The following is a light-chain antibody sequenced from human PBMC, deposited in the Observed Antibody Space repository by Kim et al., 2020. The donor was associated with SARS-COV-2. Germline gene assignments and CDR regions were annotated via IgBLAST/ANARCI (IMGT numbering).Light chain of an antibody. CDR1: HSVASR. Sequence: VSPGETATLSCRASHSVASRLAWYQQNPGQAPRLLISDTSTRATDIPARFSGSGSGTEFTLTISSLQSEDSALYYCQHYNSWPRAFGQGTKVDIK. CDR2: DTS. V-gene: IGKV3-15*01. CDR3: QHYNSWPRA. J-gene: IGKJ1*01.